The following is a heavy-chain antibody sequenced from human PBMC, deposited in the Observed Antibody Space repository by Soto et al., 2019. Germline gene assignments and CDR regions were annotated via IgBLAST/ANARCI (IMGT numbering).Heavy chain of an antibody. CDR3: ATRLQHEHAFDV. D-gene: IGHD6-25*01. J-gene: IGHJ3*01. CDR2: LYRTDGT. Sequence: GGSLRLSCVASGFTVNGKRYITWVRQAPGKGLEWVSGLYRTDGTYYADSVKGRFTVSLDNSKNTVYLQMNSLRPEDTALYYCATRLQHEHAFDVWGPGTMVTVSS. CDR1: GFTVNGKRY. V-gene: IGHV3-53*01.